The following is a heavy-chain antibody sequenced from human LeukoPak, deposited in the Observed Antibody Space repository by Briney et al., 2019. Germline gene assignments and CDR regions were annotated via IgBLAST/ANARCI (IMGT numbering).Heavy chain of an antibody. CDR1: GYRFTTDY. Sequence: GESLKISCKASGYRFTTDYIGWVRQMPGKGLEWMGIIYPDDSEANYSPSFQGQVSMSVDKSITTAYLQWSSLKASDTAIYYCARQAYGSHFDAFDIWGQGTMVTVSS. D-gene: IGHD3-22*01. J-gene: IGHJ3*02. CDR2: IYPDDSEA. V-gene: IGHV5-51*01. CDR3: ARQAYGSHFDAFDI.